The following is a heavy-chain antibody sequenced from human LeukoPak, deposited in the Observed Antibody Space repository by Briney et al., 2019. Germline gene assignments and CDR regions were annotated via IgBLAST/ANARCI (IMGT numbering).Heavy chain of an antibody. J-gene: IGHJ3*02. D-gene: IGHD2/OR15-2a*01. CDR2: ITGSGDTT. CDR3: ARLYGLDAFDI. V-gene: IGHV3-23*01. CDR1: GFKFNTYA. Sequence: GGSLRLSCAASGFKFNTYAMSWVRQAPGKGLNWVTGITGSGDTTYYADSVKGRFTISRDNAKNSLYLQMNSLRAEDTALYYCARLYGLDAFDIWGQGTMVTVSS.